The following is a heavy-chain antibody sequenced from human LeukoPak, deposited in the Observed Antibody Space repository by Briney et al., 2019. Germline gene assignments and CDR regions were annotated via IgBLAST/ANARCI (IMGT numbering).Heavy chain of an antibody. CDR2: ISGDGNRI. CDR1: GFTFDDFA. D-gene: IGHD6-13*01. J-gene: IGHJ6*02. CDR3: AKAIEPRAAARPYGMDV. V-gene: IGHV3-43*02. Sequence: GGSLRLSCAASGFTFDDFAMHWVRQGPGKGLEWASLISGDGNRIHYADSVKGRFTISRDNSKNSLYLQMDSLRTEDTALYYCAKAIEPRAAARPYGMDVWGQGTTVTVSS.